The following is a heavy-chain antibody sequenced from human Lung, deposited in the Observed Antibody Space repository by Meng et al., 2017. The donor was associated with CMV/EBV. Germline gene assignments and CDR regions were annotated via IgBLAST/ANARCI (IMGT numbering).Heavy chain of an antibody. J-gene: IGHJ6*02. CDR2: IKQDGSEK. CDR3: SSLSSNYGMDV. Sequence: GGSLRLSCEVSGFTFSNYWMSWVRQAPGKGLEWVANIKQDGSEKNYVDSVRGRFTISRDNAKNSLWLHMNSLRTEDSAVYYCSSLSSNYGMDVWGQRTTVSVSS. V-gene: IGHV3-7*01. CDR1: GFTFSNYW.